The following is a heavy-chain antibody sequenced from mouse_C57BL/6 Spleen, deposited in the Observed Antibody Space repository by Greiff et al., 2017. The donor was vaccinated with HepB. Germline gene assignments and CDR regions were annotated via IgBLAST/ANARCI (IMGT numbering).Heavy chain of an antibody. CDR1: GYTFTDYE. Sequence: VQLQQSGAELVRPGASVTLSCKASGYTFTDYEMHWVKQTPVHGLEWIGAIDPETGGTAYNQKFKGKAILTADKSSSTAYMELRSLTSEDSAVYYCTEEVYYYGSSSWYFDVWGTGTTVTVSS. J-gene: IGHJ1*03. CDR2: IDPETGGT. V-gene: IGHV1-15*01. CDR3: TEEVYYYGSSSWYFDV. D-gene: IGHD1-1*01.